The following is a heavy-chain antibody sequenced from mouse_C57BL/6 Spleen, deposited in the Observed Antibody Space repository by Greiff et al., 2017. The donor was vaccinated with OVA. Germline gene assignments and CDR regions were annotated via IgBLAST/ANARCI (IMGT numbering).Heavy chain of an antibody. CDR3: ARERGFTTVVARWYFDV. CDR1: GFTFSDYY. Sequence: EVQLVESEGGLVQPGSSMKLSCTASGFTFSDYYMAWVRQVPEKGLEWVANINYDGSSTYYLDSLKSRFIISRDNAKNILYLQMSSLKSEDTATYYCARERGFTTVVARWYFDVWGTGTTVTVSS. D-gene: IGHD1-1*01. CDR2: INYDGSST. J-gene: IGHJ1*03. V-gene: IGHV5-16*01.